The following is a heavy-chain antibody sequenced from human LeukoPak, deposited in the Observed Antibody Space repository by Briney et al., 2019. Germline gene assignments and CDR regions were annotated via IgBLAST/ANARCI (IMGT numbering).Heavy chain of an antibody. V-gene: IGHV3-7*03. J-gene: IGHJ4*02. CDR1: EFMFSSYW. Sequence: GGSLRLSCAASEFMFSSYWMSWVRQAPGKGLEWVANIKQDGSEKNNVDSVKGRFTISRDNAKNSLYLQMNSLRAEDTAVYYCARATYYDFWSGYYFDYWGQGTLVTVSS. D-gene: IGHD3-3*01. CDR2: IKQDGSEK. CDR3: ARATYYDFWSGYYFDY.